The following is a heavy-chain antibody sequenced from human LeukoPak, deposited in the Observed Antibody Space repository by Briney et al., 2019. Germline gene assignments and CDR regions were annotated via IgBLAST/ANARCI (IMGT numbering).Heavy chain of an antibody. D-gene: IGHD5-12*01. CDR1: GGSISSYY. V-gene: IGHV4-59*01. CDR2: IYYSGST. Sequence: SETLSLTCTVSGGSISSYYWSWLRQPPGQGLVGIGNIYYSGSTNYNPSLKSRVTISVDTSKNQFTLKLSSVTAADTAVYYCARRGYSGYDHFYYFDYWGQGTLVTVTS. CDR3: ARRGYSGYDHFYYFDY. J-gene: IGHJ4*02.